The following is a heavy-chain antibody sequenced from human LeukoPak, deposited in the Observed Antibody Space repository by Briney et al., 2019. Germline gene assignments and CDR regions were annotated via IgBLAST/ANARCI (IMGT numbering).Heavy chain of an antibody. D-gene: IGHD2-15*01. J-gene: IGHJ6*03. CDR1: GGSFSGYY. V-gene: IGHV4-59*01. Sequence: SETLSLTCAVYGGSFSGYYWSWIRQPPGKGLEWIGYIYYSGSTNYNPSLKSRVTISVDTSKNQFSLKLSSVTAADTAVYYCARGGYCSGGSCYDYYYYMDVWGKGTTVTISS. CDR2: IYYSGST. CDR3: ARGGYCSGGSCYDYYYYMDV.